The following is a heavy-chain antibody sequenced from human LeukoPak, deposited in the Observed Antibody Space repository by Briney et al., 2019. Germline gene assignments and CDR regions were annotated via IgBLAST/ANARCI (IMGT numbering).Heavy chain of an antibody. Sequence: GASVKVSCKASGYTFTSYGISWVRQAPGQGLEWMGWISAYNGNTNYAPKLQGRVTMTTDTSTSTAYMELRSLRSDDTAVYYCARTQWFGDTPNWFDPWGQGTLVTVSS. CDR2: ISAYNGNT. J-gene: IGHJ5*02. CDR3: ARTQWFGDTPNWFDP. CDR1: GYTFTSYG. V-gene: IGHV1-18*01. D-gene: IGHD3-10*01.